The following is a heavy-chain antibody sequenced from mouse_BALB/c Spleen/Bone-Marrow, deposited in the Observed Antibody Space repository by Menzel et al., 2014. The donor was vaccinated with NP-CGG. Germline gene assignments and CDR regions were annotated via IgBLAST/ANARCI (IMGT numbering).Heavy chain of an antibody. CDR1: GYTFTSYY. Sequence: KLVATGKVGSKASGYTFTSYYLYWVKQRPGQGLEWIGEINPSNDVTNFNERFKSKASLTVDKSSSTAYMQLNSQTSEDSAVYYCTRRSLLSDYYSMDYWGQGTSVTVSS. CDR2: INPSNDVT. CDR3: TRRSLLSDYYSMDY. D-gene: IGHD2-10*01. V-gene: IGHV1S81*02. J-gene: IGHJ4*01.